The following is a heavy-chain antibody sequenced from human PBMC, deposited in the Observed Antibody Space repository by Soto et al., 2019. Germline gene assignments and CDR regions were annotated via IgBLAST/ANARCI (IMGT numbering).Heavy chain of an antibody. V-gene: IGHV3-30-3*01. Sequence: QVQLVESGGGVVRPGRSLRLSCAASGFTFSSYAMHWVRQAPGKGLEWVAVISYDGSNKYYADSVKGRFTISRDNSKNTLYLQMNSLRAEDTAVYYCARDRRFYGSGSALDYWGQGTLVTVSS. CDR2: ISYDGSNK. CDR1: GFTFSSYA. D-gene: IGHD3-10*01. CDR3: ARDRRFYGSGSALDY. J-gene: IGHJ4*02.